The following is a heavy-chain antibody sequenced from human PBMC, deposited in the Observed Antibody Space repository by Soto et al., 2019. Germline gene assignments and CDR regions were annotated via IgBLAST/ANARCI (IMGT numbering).Heavy chain of an antibody. Sequence: GGSMTLACLVYAFTPSDKYTDWVRPAHGNGLEWVSAISGSGGPTFYADSVKGRFTISRDSSKNTLYLQMNSLRAEDPAIYYCREEPRPGRPRMWPHGGQEHLVTSPQ. V-gene: IGHV3-23*01. CDR3: REEPRPGRPRMWPH. CDR2: ISGSGGPT. CDR1: AFTPSDKY. J-gene: IGHJ4*02. D-gene: IGHD1-26*01.